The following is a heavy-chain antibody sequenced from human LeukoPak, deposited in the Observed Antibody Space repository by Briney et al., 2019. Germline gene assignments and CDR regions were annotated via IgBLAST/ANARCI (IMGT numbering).Heavy chain of an antibody. CDR3: ARFSVGGRYDFDY. V-gene: IGHV1-2*02. CDR2: ISPSSGAT. J-gene: IGHJ4*02. CDR1: GYTSTSYD. D-gene: IGHD3-9*01. Sequence: GASVKVSCKASGYTSTSYDINWVRQATGQGLEWMGWISPSSGATHYAQKFQGRVTMTRDTSISTAYMELSRLTSDDTAVYFCARFSVGGRYDFDYWGQGTLVTVSS.